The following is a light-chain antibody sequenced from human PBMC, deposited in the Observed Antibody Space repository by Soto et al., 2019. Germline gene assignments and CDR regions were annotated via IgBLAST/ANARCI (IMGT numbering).Light chain of an antibody. CDR1: QSVSSSY. J-gene: IGKJ5*01. Sequence: EIVLTQSPGTLSLSPGERATLSCRASQSVSSSYLAWYQQKPGQAPRLLIYGASSRATGIPDRFSGSGSGTDFTLTISSLQSEDFAVYYCQKYNNWPFTFGQGTRLEIK. CDR3: QKYNNWPFT. V-gene: IGKV3-20*01. CDR2: GAS.